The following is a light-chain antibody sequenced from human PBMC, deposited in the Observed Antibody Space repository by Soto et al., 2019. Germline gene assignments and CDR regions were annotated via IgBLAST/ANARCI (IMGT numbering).Light chain of an antibody. V-gene: IGKV3-20*01. CDR1: QSVSSSY. Sequence: EIVLTQSPGTLSLSPGERATLSCRASQSVSSSYLAWYQQKPGQAPRLLIYGASSRATGIPDRVSSSGSGTDFTLTNSRLEPNDFTVYYCHQYGSSVPFTFGPGTKVYIK. CDR2: GAS. J-gene: IGKJ3*01. CDR3: HQYGSSVPFT.